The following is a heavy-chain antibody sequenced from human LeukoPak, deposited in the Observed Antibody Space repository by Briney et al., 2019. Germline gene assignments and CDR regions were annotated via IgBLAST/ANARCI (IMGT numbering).Heavy chain of an antibody. CDR2: INHSGST. J-gene: IGHJ4*02. D-gene: IGHD3-10*01. Sequence: SKTLSLTCAVYGGSFSGYYWSWIRQPPGKGLEWIGEINHSGSTNYNPSLKSRVTISVDTSKNQFSLKLSSVTAADTAVYYCARPARYYYGSGSYYFDYWGQGTLVTVSS. CDR3: ARPARYYYGSGSYYFDY. V-gene: IGHV4-34*01. CDR1: GGSFSGYY.